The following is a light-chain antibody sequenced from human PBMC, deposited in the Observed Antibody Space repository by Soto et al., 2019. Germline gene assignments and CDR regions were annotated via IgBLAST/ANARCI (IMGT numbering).Light chain of an antibody. Sequence: QSVLTQPPSVSGTPGQRVTISCSGSSSNIGNNFVYWYQHLPGAAPTLVVYSDNHRPSGVPVRFSGSKSGTSASLTISGLRSEDEATYYCATWDDSLSSFVVFGGGTQLTVL. CDR2: SDN. CDR1: SSNIGNNF. V-gene: IGLV1-47*01. CDR3: ATWDDSLSSFVV. J-gene: IGLJ7*01.